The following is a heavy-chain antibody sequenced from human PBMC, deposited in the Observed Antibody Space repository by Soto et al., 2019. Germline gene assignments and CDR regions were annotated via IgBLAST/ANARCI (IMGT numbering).Heavy chain of an antibody. V-gene: IGHV1-8*01. J-gene: IGHJ4*02. CDR1: GYTFTSYD. CDR2: MNPNSGNT. D-gene: IGHD2-2*01. Sequence: ASVKVSCKASGYTFTSYDVNWVRQATGQGLEWMGWMNPNSGNTGYAQKFQGRVTMTRNTSISTAYMERSSLRSEDTAVYYCERAPKIVVVPAAETRIYYFDCWGQRTLVTVSS. CDR3: ERAPKIVVVPAAETRIYYFDC.